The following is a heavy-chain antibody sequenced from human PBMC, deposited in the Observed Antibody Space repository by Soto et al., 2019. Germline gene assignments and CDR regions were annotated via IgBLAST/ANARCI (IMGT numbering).Heavy chain of an antibody. CDR3: VKDKGITAQKYYFDY. Sequence: PGGSLRLSCAASGFTFSSYSMNWVRQAPGKGLEWVSSISSSSSYKYYADSVKGRFTVSRDNSDNTLYLQMNSLRTEDTAVYYCVKDKGITAQKYYFDYWGQGTLVTVSS. V-gene: IGHV3-21*01. CDR2: ISSSSSYK. J-gene: IGHJ4*02. CDR1: GFTFSSYS. D-gene: IGHD6-13*01.